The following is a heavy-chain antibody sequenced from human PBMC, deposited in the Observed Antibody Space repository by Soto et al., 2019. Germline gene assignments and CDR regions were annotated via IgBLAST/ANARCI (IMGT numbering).Heavy chain of an antibody. V-gene: IGHV3-7*01. CDR1: GFTFSSYW. CDR3: ARDWIAAEPGHSFDH. CDR2: IKQDGSQK. Sequence: EVQLVESGGGLVQPGGSLGLSCAASGFTFSSYWMSWVRQAPGKGLEGVANIKQDGSQKYYVDSVKGRFTISRDNAKNSLYLQMNSLRAEDTAVYYCARDWIAAEPGHSFDHWGQGTLVTVSS. J-gene: IGHJ4*02. D-gene: IGHD2-2*03.